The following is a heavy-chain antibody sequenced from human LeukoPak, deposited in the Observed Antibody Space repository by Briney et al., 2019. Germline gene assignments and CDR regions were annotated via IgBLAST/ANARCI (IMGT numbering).Heavy chain of an antibody. J-gene: IGHJ4*02. CDR2: IYYSGST. Sequence: PSETLSLTCTVSGGSISSSSYYWGWIRQPPGKGLEWIGSIYYSGSTYYNPSLKSRVTISVDTSKNQFSLKLSSVTAADTAVYYCARLSGSYYPPAEYFDYWGQGTLVTVSS. CDR1: GGSISSSSYY. CDR3: ARLSGSYYPPAEYFDY. V-gene: IGHV4-39*01. D-gene: IGHD3-10*01.